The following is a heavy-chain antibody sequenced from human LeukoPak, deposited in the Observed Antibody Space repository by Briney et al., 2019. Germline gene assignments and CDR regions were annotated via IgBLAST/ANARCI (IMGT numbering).Heavy chain of an antibody. Sequence: GGSLRLSCAPSGFSFSDYWMHWVRQAPGKGLAWVSRINTDGTTTNHADSVTGRFTISRDSAKNMLYLQMNSLRAEDTAVYYCVRGGLEPFDIWGQGTMVTVSS. J-gene: IGHJ3*02. CDR3: VRGGLEPFDI. CDR1: GFSFSDYW. V-gene: IGHV3-74*01. CDR2: INTDGTTT. D-gene: IGHD1-1*01.